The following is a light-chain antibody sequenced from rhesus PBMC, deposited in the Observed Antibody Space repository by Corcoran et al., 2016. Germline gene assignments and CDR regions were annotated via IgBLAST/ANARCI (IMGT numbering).Light chain of an antibody. J-gene: IGKJ4*01. Sequence: EIVMTQSPATLSLSPGERATLSCRASQSVTDNLAWYQPKPGQAPQLHIYGASRRATGIPDRFSGRGAGTEFTLIISSLEPVDVGVYYCQQHYSWPLTFGGGTKVALK. CDR2: GAS. V-gene: IGKV3-42*01. CDR3: QQHYSWPLT. CDR1: QSVTDN.